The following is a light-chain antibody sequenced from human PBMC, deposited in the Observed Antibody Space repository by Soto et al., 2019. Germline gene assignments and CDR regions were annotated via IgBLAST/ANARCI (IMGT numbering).Light chain of an antibody. V-gene: IGKV3-20*01. CDR1: QSVSSNY. J-gene: IGKJ2*01. CDR2: GAS. Sequence: EIVLTQSPGTLSLSPGERATLSCRASQSVSSNYLAWYQQKPGQAPRLLIFGASTRATGIPDRFSGSGSGTDFTLTISRLEPEDFAVYYCQQYGRSPPYTFGQGTKVEIK. CDR3: QQYGRSPPYT.